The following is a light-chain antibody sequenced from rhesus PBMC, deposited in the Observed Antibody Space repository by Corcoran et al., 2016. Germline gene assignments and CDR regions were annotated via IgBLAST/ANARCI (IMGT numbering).Light chain of an antibody. J-gene: IGKJ4*01. CDR3: QQHISSPPT. CDR2: YAS. CDR1: QGISNY. Sequence: DIQMTQSPTSLSASAGDTVTITCRASQGISNYLAWYQQKPRNAPNPRINYASNLESGVPSRVSRSVSASSFPLTINRLQPEDFATYYCQQHISSPPTFGGGTTV. V-gene: IGKV1S14*01.